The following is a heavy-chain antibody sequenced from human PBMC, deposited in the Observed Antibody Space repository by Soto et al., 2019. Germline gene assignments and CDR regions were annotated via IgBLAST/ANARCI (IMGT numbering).Heavy chain of an antibody. Sequence: APVKVSCKASRYTFTSYGISWVRQAPGQGLEWMGWISAYNGNTNYAQKLQGRVTMTTDTSTSTAYMELRSLRSDDTAVYYCARLVCRSPCCFGVDYYYYDYMDVWGKGTTVTVSS. V-gene: IGHV1-18*01. D-gene: IGHD2-2*01. CDR1: RYTFTSYG. J-gene: IGHJ6*03. CDR3: ARLVCRSPCCFGVDYYYYDYMDV. CDR2: ISAYNGNT.